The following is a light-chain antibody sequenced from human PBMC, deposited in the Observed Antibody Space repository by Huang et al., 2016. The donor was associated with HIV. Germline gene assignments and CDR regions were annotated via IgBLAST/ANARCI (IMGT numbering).Light chain of an antibody. CDR1: QRISIN. Sequence: EVVMTQSPATLSVSPGERATLACSASQRISINLGWYQQKPGQAPRLLIYGASTRATGIPARFSGSGSGTEFTLTISSLQSEDYAVYFCQQYDDWPPYTFGQGTKLEIK. J-gene: IGKJ2*01. V-gene: IGKV3-15*01. CDR3: QQYDDWPPYT. CDR2: GAS.